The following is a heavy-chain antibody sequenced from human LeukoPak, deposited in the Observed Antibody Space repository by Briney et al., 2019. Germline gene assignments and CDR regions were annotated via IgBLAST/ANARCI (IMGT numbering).Heavy chain of an antibody. J-gene: IGHJ3*01. CDR2: FYDRGST. V-gene: IGHV4-59*08. CDR3: ARRFIHTKIVKSAFDV. D-gene: IGHD1-26*01. Sequence: ETLSLTCTVSGASIRGSYWSWIRLPPGKGLEWIGYFYDRGSTNYNPSLKSRVTMSPDTSQNQFYLRLTYVTAADTAVYYCARRFIHTKIVKSAFDVWG. CDR1: GASIRGSY.